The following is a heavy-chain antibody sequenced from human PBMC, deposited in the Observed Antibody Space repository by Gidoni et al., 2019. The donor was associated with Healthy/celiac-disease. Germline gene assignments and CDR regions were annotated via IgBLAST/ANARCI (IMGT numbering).Heavy chain of an antibody. CDR3: ARVQYPPPSGWDVSREKTGGYYYYGMDV. J-gene: IGHJ6*02. Sequence: EVQLVESGGGLVQPGGSLRLSCAASGFTFSRYSMNWVRQAPGKGLEWVSYISSSSSTIYYAESVKGRFTISRDNAKNSLYLQMNSLRAEDTAVYYCARVQYPPPSGWDVSREKTGGYYYYGMDVWGQGTTVTVSS. D-gene: IGHD6-19*01. CDR2: ISSSSSTI. CDR1: GFTFSRYS. V-gene: IGHV3-48*01.